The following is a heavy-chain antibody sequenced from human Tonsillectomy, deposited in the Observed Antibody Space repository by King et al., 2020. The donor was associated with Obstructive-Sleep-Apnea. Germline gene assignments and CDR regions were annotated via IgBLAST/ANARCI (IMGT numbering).Heavy chain of an antibody. CDR3: ARRRVGATLDF. V-gene: IGHV4-38-2*02. CDR1: GYSISTGYS. J-gene: IGHJ4*02. CDR2: IYHSGTT. D-gene: IGHD1-26*01. Sequence: QLQESGPGLLKPSETLSLTCTVSGYSISTGYSWGWIRQSPGKGLEWIGSIYHSGTTSYNPSLKSRVTISVDTSKNQFSLKLTSVTAADTALYYCARRRVGATLDFWGQGTLVTVSS.